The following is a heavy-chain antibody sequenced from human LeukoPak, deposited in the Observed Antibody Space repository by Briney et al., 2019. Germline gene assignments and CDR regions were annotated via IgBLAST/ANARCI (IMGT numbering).Heavy chain of an antibody. D-gene: IGHD4-17*01. CDR2: IYYSGST. V-gene: IGHV4-59*01. Sequence: SSETLTLTCNVSGDSSSRFYWSWIRQPPGKGPEWIGYIYYSGSTNYNPSLKSRVTISVDTSKNQFSLKLSSVTAADTAVYYCARGHDYGDYGFDPWGQGTLVTVSS. J-gene: IGHJ5*02. CDR1: GDSSSRFY. CDR3: ARGHDYGDYGFDP.